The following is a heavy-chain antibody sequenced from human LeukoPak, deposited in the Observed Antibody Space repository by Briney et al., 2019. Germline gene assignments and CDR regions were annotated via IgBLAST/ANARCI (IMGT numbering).Heavy chain of an antibody. CDR2: TYYRSKWYD. CDR3: ARDGKAGGQLDY. D-gene: IGHD4-23*01. CDR1: GDSVSSSRAA. V-gene: IGHV6-1*01. Sequence: SQTLSLKCAISGDSVSSSRAAWNWIRQSPSRGLEWLGRTYYRSKWYDDYAESVKSRITINPDTSKNQFSLQLNSVTPEDTAVYYCARDGKAGGQLDYWGQGTLVTVSS. J-gene: IGHJ4*02.